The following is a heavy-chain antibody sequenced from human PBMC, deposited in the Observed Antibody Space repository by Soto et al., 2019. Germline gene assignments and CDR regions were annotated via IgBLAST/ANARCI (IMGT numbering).Heavy chain of an antibody. J-gene: IGHJ4*02. CDR1: GGSVSSGSYY. CDR3: ARDRQLERLFDY. D-gene: IGHD1-1*01. Sequence: SETLSLTCTVSGGSVSSGSYYRSWIRQPPGKELEWIGNIYYSGSTNYNPSLKSRVTISVDTSKNQFSLKLSSVTAADTAVYYCARDRQLERLFDYWGQGTLVTVSS. V-gene: IGHV4-61*01. CDR2: IYYSGST.